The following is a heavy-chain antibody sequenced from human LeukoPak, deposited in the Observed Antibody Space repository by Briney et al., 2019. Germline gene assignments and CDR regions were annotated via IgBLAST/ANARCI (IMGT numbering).Heavy chain of an antibody. V-gene: IGHV3-7*01. J-gene: IGHJ6*03. D-gene: IGHD2-15*01. CDR1: GFTFSTHW. CDR3: ANVGRASYYYYYMDV. CDR2: IKQDGSEQ. Sequence: GGSLRLSCATSGFTFSTHWMSWVRQAPGKGLEWVANIKQDGSEQYYVDSVKGRFTISRDNSKNTLYLQMNSLRAEDTAVYYCANVGRASYYYYYMDVWGKGTTVTVSS.